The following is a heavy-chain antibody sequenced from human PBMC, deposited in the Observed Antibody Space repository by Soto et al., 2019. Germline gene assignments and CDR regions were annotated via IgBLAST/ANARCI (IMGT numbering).Heavy chain of an antibody. CDR3: AHLTTGGFYFDY. V-gene: IGHV2-5*02. J-gene: IGHJ4*02. CDR1: GFHPGIIEWV. Sequence: QITLKESGPTLVKPTQTLTLTCTFSGFHPGIIEWVGGWSRQPPGKALEWLALIYWDDNKRYSPSLKSRLTITKDTSKNQVVLTMTNMDPVDTATYYCAHLTTGGFYFDYWGQGTLVTVSS. CDR2: IYWDDNK. D-gene: IGHD4-17*01.